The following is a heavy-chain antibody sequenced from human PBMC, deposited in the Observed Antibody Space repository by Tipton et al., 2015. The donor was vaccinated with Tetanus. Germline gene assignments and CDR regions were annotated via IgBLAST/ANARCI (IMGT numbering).Heavy chain of an antibody. Sequence: TLSLTCAVSGGSSSSFYWSWIRQPPGGGLEWIGEINQRGTTYNPSLKRRATISVDSSATQLSLSLTSVTAADTAVYFCAILPKHWQAPRGAPWGQGVLATVSS. V-gene: IGHV4-34*01. D-gene: IGHD1-1*01. CDR3: AILPKHWQAPRGAP. J-gene: IGHJ5*02. CDR1: GGSSSSFY. CDR2: INQRGT.